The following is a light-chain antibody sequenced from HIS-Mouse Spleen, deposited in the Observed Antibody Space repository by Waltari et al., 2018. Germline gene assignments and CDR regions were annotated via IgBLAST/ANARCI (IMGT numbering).Light chain of an antibody. CDR3: SSYTSSSTWV. CDR1: SRDVVGYHE. J-gene: IGLJ3*02. CDR2: DVS. V-gene: IGLV2-14*03. Sequence: QSALTPPASVSGSPGQSITISFPGTSRDVVGYHEASWYQQHPGKAPKLMIYDVSNRPSGVSNRFSGSKSGNTASLTISGLQAEDEADYYCSSYTSSSTWVFGGGTKLTVL.